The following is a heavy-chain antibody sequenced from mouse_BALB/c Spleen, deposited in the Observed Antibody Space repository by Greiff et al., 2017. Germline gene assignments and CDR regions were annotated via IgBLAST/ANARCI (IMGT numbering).Heavy chain of an antibody. CDR1: GYTFTSYW. CDR2: IYPSDSYT. CDR3: TRSYDGYYAY. V-gene: IGHV1-69*02. J-gene: IGHJ2*01. D-gene: IGHD2-3*01. Sequence: VQLQQSGAELVRPGASVKLSCKASGYTFTSYWINWVKQRPGQGLEWIGNIYPSDSYTNYNQKFKDKATLTVDKSSSTAYMQLSSPTSEDSAVYYCTRSYDGYYAYWGQGTTLTVSS.